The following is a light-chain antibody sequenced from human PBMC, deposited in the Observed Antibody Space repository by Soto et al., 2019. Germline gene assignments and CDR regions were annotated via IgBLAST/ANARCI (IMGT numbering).Light chain of an antibody. CDR2: DGS. V-gene: IGLV2-14*01. CDR3: SSYTTSSTHVV. Sequence: QSALTQPASVSGSPGQSITISCTGTSSDVGSYNYVAWYQQYPGKAPKLMIYDGSNRPSGVSYRFSGSNSGNTASLTISGLQAEDETDYYCSSYTTSSTHVVFGGGTKLTVL. J-gene: IGLJ2*01. CDR1: SSDVGSYNY.